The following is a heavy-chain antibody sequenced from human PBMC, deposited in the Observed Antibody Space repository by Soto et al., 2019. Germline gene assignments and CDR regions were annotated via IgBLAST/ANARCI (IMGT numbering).Heavy chain of an antibody. CDR2: IYYSGST. D-gene: IGHD1-26*01. Sequence: QVQLQESGPRLVKPSQTLSLTCTVSGGSISSGGYYWSWIRQHPGKGLEWIGYIYYSGSTYYNPSLKSRVTISVDTSKNQFSLKLSSVTAADTAVYDCARDWGSYVLGYWGQGTLVTVSS. J-gene: IGHJ4*02. V-gene: IGHV4-31*03. CDR1: GGSISSGGYY. CDR3: ARDWGSYVLGY.